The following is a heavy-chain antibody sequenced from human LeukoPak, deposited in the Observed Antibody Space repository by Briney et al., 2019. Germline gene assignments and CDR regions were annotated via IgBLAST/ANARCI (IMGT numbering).Heavy chain of an antibody. V-gene: IGHV4-61*01. D-gene: IGHD5-18*01. CDR2: KYYSGST. CDR1: GVSINTCCYY. CDR3: ARGRSYGFDFDS. Sequence: SETLSLTCDVSGVSINTCCYYWTWIRQPPGKGLEWIGYKYYSGSTRYNSSLRSRLTISLDSSKDQFSLRLTSVTAADTAVYYCARGRSYGFDFDSWGPGTLVIVSS. J-gene: IGHJ4*02.